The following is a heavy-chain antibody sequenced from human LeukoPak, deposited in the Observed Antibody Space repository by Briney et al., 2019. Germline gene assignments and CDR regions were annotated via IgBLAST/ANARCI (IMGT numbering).Heavy chain of an antibody. CDR2: IYYSGTT. CDR3: ARPQRSGHLDL. D-gene: IGHD3-3*01. J-gene: IGHJ5*02. V-gene: IGHV4-39*01. CDR1: GGSITRSGYY. Sequence: SETLSLTCTLSGGSITRSGYYWGWIRQPPGKGLEWIGNIYYSGTTYYNPSLKSRVTISVDTSKNQFSLKLSSVTAADTAVHYCARPQRSGHLDLWGQGTLVIVSS.